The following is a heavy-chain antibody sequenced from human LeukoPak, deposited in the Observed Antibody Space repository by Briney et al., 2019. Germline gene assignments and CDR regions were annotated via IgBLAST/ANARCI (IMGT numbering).Heavy chain of an antibody. CDR3: ARAQTGFWSGYRPFNYYYYYMDV. CDR2: IYYSGST. Sequence: SETLSLTCTVSGGSISSSSYYWSWIRQPPGKGLEWIGYIYYSGSTNYNPSLKSRVTISVDTSKNQFSLKLSSVTAADTAVYYCARAQTGFWSGYRPFNYYYYYMDVWGKGTTVTVSS. J-gene: IGHJ6*03. D-gene: IGHD3-3*01. CDR1: GGSISSSSYY. V-gene: IGHV4-61*01.